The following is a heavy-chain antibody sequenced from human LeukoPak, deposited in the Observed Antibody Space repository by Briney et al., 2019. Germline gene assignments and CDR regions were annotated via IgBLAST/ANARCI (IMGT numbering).Heavy chain of an antibody. CDR3: ARDMGTMIVVVNQFDY. J-gene: IGHJ4*02. CDR1: GFTFSSYG. D-gene: IGHD3-22*01. Sequence: PGGSLRLSCAASGFTFSSYGMHWVRQAAGKGLEWVAVIWYDGSNKYYADSVKGRFTISRDNSKNTLYLQMNSLRAEDTAVYYCARDMGTMIVVVNQFDYWGQGTLVTVSS. V-gene: IGHV3-33*01. CDR2: IWYDGSNK.